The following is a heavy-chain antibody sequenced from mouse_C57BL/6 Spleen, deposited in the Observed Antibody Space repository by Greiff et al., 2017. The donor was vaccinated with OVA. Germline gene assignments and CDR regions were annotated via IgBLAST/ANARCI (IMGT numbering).Heavy chain of an antibody. Sequence: EVQLQQSGPELVKPGASVKISCKASGYSFTGYYMNWVKQSPEKSLEWIGEINPRTGGPTSTQKFKAKATLTVDKSSSTAYMQLKSLTSEDSAVYYCARSFYGSSYGYFDVWGTGTTVTVSS. CDR1: GYSFTGYY. CDR3: ARSFYGSSYGYFDV. V-gene: IGHV1-42*01. J-gene: IGHJ1*03. CDR2: INPRTGGP. D-gene: IGHD1-1*01.